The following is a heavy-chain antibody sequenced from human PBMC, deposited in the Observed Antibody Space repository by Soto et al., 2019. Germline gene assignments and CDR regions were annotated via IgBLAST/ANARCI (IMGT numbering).Heavy chain of an antibody. J-gene: IGHJ4*02. V-gene: IGHV5-51*01. D-gene: IGHD2-21*01. CDR2: IYPDDSDT. Sequence: PGKGLAGIGIIYPDDSDTKYSPSFQGQVTISVDKSVTTAYLQWSSLKPSDTAIYYCARRPPSMIDLFYLDYWGQGTLVTVSS. CDR3: ARRPPSMIDLFYLDY.